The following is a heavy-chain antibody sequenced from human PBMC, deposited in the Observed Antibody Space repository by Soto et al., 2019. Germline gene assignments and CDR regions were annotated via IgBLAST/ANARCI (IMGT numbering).Heavy chain of an antibody. CDR3: ARDVVYDSSGYYYKRGFDPVYYFDY. J-gene: IGHJ4*02. CDR1: GYTFTSYY. D-gene: IGHD3-22*01. V-gene: IGHV1-46*01. Sequence: ASVRVSCKASGYTFTSYYMHWVRQAPGQGLEWMGIINSSGGSTSYAQKFQGRVTMTRDTSTSTVYMELSSLRSEDTAVYYCARDVVYDSSGYYYKRGFDPVYYFDYWGQGTLVTVSS. CDR2: INSSGGST.